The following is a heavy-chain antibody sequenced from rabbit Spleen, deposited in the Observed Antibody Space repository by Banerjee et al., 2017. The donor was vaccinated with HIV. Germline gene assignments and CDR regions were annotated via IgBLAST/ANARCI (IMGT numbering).Heavy chain of an antibody. D-gene: IGHD4-1*01. CDR2: INIVTGKS. CDR3: ARDRSSAWGAPVDLNFYFNL. J-gene: IGHJ4*01. CDR1: GIDFSSYHW. V-gene: IGHV1S45*01. Sequence: QQQLEESGGGLVKPEGSLTLTCTASGIDFSSYHWICWVRQAPGKGLEWIACINIVTGKSVYANWAKGRFTISKTSSTTVTLQMTSLTAADTATYFCARDRSSAWGAPVDLNFYFNLWGPGTLVTVS.